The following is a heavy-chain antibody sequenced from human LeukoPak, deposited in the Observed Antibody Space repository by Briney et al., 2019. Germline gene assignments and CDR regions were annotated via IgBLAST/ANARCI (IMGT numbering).Heavy chain of an antibody. J-gene: IGHJ4*02. CDR1: GGSISSYY. V-gene: IGHV4-59*01. CDR3: ARTLSEYSSSSLGY. D-gene: IGHD6-6*01. Sequence: SETLSLTCTVSGGSISSYYWSWIRQPPGKGLEWIGYIYYSGSTNYNPSLKSRVTISVDTSKNQFSLKLSAVTAADTAVYYCARTLSEYSSSSLGYWGQGTLVTVSS. CDR2: IYYSGST.